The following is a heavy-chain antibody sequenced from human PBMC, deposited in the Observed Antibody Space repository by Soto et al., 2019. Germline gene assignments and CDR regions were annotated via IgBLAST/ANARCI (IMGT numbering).Heavy chain of an antibody. Sequence: EVQLVESGGGLVQPGGSLRLSCAASGFAFSNYWMYWVRQAPGKGLVWVSRVNNDGTDTTHADSVKGRFTISRDNAENTLYLQMNSLRAEDTAVYYCARGGLQHALDVWGQGSTVTVSS. J-gene: IGHJ6*02. CDR2: VNNDGTDT. V-gene: IGHV3-74*03. CDR3: ARGGLQHALDV. CDR1: GFAFSNYW. D-gene: IGHD6-13*01.